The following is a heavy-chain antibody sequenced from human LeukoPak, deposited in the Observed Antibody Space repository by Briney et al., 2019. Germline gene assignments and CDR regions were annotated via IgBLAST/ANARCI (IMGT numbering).Heavy chain of an antibody. Sequence: PGGSLRLSCAASGFTFSSQSMNWVRQAPGKGLEWVSSIINSSSYLYYADSVKCRFPITRDNAKNSLYLQMNSLRAEDTAVYYCAREYCRCTRCYVRSSTLDVWGKGTTVTVSS. CDR2: IINSSSYL. CDR3: AREYCRCTRCYVRSSTLDV. D-gene: IGHD2-2*01. J-gene: IGHJ6*04. CDR1: GFTFSSQS. V-gene: IGHV3-21*01.